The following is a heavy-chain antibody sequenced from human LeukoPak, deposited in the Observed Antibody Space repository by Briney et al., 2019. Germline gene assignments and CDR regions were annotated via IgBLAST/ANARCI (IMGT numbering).Heavy chain of an antibody. Sequence: SETLSLTCTVSGGSISSSSYYWGWIRQPPGKGLEWIGSIYYSGSTYYNPSLKSRVTISVDTSKNQFSLKLSSVTAADTAVYYCARQGASPLEWLTQPFDYWGQGTLVTVSS. J-gene: IGHJ4*02. CDR2: IYYSGST. CDR1: GGSISSSSYY. D-gene: IGHD3-3*01. CDR3: ARQGASPLEWLTQPFDY. V-gene: IGHV4-39*01.